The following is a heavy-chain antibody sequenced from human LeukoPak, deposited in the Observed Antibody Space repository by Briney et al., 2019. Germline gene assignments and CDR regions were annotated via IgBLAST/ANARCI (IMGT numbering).Heavy chain of an antibody. J-gene: IGHJ3*02. CDR1: GYSLTNYW. Sequence: GESLKISCKGSGYSLTNYWIGWVRQMPGEGLEWMGIIYPGDSDIRYSPSFQGQVTISADKSISTAYVQWSSLKASDSAMYYCARLGVVTAPGAFDIWGQGTMVTVSS. V-gene: IGHV5-51*01. D-gene: IGHD2-21*02. CDR3: ARLGVVTAPGAFDI. CDR2: IYPGDSDI.